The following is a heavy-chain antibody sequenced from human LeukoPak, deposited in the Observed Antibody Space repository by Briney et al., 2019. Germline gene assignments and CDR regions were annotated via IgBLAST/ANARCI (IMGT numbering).Heavy chain of an antibody. CDR1: GFTFSTYA. Sequence: GGSLRLSCAASGFTFSTYAMTWVRQAPGKGLEWVAVIWYDGSHKSYADSVKGRFTISRDNSKNTLYLQMSSLRAEDTAVYYCARDPTEGGTFAYYFDYWGQGTLVTVSS. CDR3: ARDPTEGGTFAYYFDY. D-gene: IGHD1-26*01. CDR2: IWYDGSHK. V-gene: IGHV3-33*08. J-gene: IGHJ4*02.